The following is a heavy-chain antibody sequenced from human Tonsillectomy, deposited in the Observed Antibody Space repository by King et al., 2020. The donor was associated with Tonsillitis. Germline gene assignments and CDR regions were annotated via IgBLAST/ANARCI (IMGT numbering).Heavy chain of an antibody. D-gene: IGHD3-10*01. J-gene: IGHJ4*02. Sequence: VQLVQFGAEVKKPGESLKISCKGSGYIFTSNWIGWVRQMPGKGLEWMGIIYPDDSDTRYSPSFQGQVTISADKSISTAYLQWSSLKASDTAMYFCARHTSGVPSPFDFWGQGTLVTVSS. CDR2: IYPDDSDT. CDR1: GYIFTSNW. CDR3: ARHTSGVPSPFDF. V-gene: IGHV5-51*01.